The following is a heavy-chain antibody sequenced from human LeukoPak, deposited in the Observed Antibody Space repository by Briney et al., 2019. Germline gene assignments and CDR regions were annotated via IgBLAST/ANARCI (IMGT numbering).Heavy chain of an antibody. CDR3: ANMYDYGDYAFDY. D-gene: IGHD4-17*01. V-gene: IGHV3-66*01. J-gene: IGHJ4*02. CDR2: IYSGGST. CDR1: GFTVSSNY. Sequence: GGSPRLSCAASGFTVSSNYMSWVRQAPGKGLEWVSVIYSGGSTYYADSVKGRFTISRDNSKNTLYLQMNSLRAEDTAVYYCANMYDYGDYAFDYWGQGTLVTVSS.